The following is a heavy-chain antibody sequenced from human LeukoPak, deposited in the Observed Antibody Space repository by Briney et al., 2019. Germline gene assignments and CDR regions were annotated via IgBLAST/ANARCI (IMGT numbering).Heavy chain of an antibody. CDR1: GGSITSYY. CDR2: MSYSGRT. CDR3: ASALPFQLVH. J-gene: IGHJ4*02. Sequence: SETLSLTCTVSGGSITSYYWSWIRQPPGKGLEWIGYMSYSGRTNYNPSLKSRVTISVDTSKNQFSLKLSSVTAADTAVYYCASALPFQLVHWGQGTLVTVSS. D-gene: IGHD6-13*01. V-gene: IGHV4-59*01.